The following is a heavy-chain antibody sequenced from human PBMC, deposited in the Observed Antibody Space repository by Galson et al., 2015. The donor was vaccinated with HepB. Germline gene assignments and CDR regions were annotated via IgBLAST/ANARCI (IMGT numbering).Heavy chain of an antibody. CDR1: GFTFSSYG. CDR2: IRYDGGNQ. V-gene: IGHV3-30*02. Sequence: SLRLSCAASGFTFSSYGMHWVRQAPGKGLEWVAYIRYDGGNQYYADSVKGRFTISRDNSKNTLYLQMNSLRAEDTAVYYCATGGGLPTNGFGERYFDYWGQGTLVTVSP. J-gene: IGHJ4*02. D-gene: IGHD3-10*01. CDR3: ATGGGLPTNGFGERYFDY.